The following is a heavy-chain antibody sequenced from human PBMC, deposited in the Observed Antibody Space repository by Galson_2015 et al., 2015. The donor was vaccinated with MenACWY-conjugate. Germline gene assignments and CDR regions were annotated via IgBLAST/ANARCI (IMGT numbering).Heavy chain of an antibody. D-gene: IGHD7-27*01. CDR3: ARDKRTGDSYFEY. V-gene: IGHV3-7*04. Sequence: SLRLSCAASGFTFSYYWMSWVRQAPGKGLEWVANIKQDGSEKYYVDSVKGRFTISRDNAKNSLYLQMNSLRAKDTAVYHCARDKRTGDSYFEYWGQGTLVTVSS. CDR1: GFTFSYYW. CDR2: IKQDGSEK. J-gene: IGHJ4*02.